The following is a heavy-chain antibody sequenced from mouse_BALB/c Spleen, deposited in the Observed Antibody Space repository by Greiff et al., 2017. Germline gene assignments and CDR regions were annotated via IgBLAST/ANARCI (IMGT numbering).Heavy chain of an antibody. CDR2: ISDGGSYT. D-gene: IGHD2-14*01. CDR1: GFTFSDYY. V-gene: IGHV5-4*02. Sequence: EVKVVESGGGLVKPGGSLKLSCAASGFTFSDYYMYWVRQTPEKRLEWVATISDGGSYTYYPDSVKGRFTISRDNAKNNLYLQMSSLKSEDTAMYYCARGDRYDGYYAMDYWGQGTSVTVSS. CDR3: ARGDRYDGYYAMDY. J-gene: IGHJ4*01.